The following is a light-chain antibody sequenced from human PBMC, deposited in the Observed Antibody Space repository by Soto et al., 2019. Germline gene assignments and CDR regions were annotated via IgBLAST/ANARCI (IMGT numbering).Light chain of an antibody. CDR2: RDS. V-gene: IGLV3-9*01. CDR3: QMWDSSTVV. J-gene: IGLJ3*02. CDR1: NIGSKN. Sequence: SYELSQPLSVSVALGQTARVTCGGNNIGSKNVHWYQPKPGQAPVLVIYRDSYRPSGIPERFSGSNSGNTATLTITRAQGGDEADYYCQMWDSSTVVFGGGTKLTVL.